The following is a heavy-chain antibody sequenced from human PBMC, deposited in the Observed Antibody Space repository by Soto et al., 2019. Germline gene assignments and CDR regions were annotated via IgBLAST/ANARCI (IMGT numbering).Heavy chain of an antibody. J-gene: IGHJ5*02. CDR3: AHRGGRGAAIDA. CDR1: GFSVSTSGVG. Sequence: QITLKESGPTLVKPTQTLTLTCTFSGFSVSTSGVGVAWVRQPPGRALEWRALIYWDDDKRYSPFLQSRVTLNKATSQNQMLLPMTNLDPVDTAKYYGAHRGGRGAAIDALGQGTPVTVSS. CDR2: IYWDDDK. V-gene: IGHV2-5*02. D-gene: IGHD3-10*01.